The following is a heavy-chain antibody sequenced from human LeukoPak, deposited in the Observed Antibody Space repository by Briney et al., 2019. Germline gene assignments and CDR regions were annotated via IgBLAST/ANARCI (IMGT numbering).Heavy chain of an antibody. CDR2: IYYSGST. J-gene: IGHJ3*02. Sequence: SETLSLTCTVSGGSISSSSYSWGWIRQPPGKGLEWIGSIYYSGSTYYNPSLKSRVTISVDTSKNQFSLKLSSVTAADTAVYYCASPRDGYNSLRDAFDIWGQGTMVTVSS. V-gene: IGHV4-39*01. D-gene: IGHD5-12*01. CDR1: GGSISSSSYS. CDR3: ASPRDGYNSLRDAFDI.